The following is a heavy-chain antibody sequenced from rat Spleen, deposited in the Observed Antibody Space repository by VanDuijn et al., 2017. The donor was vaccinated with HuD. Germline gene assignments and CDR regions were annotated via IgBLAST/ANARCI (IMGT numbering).Heavy chain of an antibody. CDR3: ARRHYGYTDYFDY. CDR1: GFTFSDHG. J-gene: IGHJ2*01. D-gene: IGHD1-11*01. CDR2: ISISGGPT. V-gene: IGHV5-25*01. Sequence: EVQLVESGGGLVQPGRSMRLSCAASGFTFSDHGMAWVLQAPTKGLEWVASISISGGPTYYRDSVKGRFTISRDIAKSTLYLQMDSLGSEDTATYYCARRHYGYTDYFDYWGQGVMVTVSS.